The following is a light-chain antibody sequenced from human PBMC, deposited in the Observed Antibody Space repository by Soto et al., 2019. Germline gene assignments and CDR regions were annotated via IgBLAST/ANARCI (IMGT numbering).Light chain of an antibody. CDR3: QQYNNWPQT. CDR1: QSVSNK. J-gene: IGKJ1*01. Sequence: EIVMTQSPATLSVSPGYSATLSCTASQSVSNKLAWYQQKPGQAPRLLIYDVSTRATGIPARFSGSGSGTEFTLTISSLQSEDFAVYCCQQYNNWPQTFGQGAKVDI. V-gene: IGKV3-15*01. CDR2: DVS.